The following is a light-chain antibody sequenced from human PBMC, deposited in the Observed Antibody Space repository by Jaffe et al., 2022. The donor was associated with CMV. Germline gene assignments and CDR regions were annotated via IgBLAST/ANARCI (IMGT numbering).Light chain of an antibody. Sequence: DIVLTQSPGTLSLSPGERATLSCRASQSVSSSYLAWYQQKPGQAPRLLIYGTSSRATGIPDRFSGSGSGTDFTLTISRLAPEDFAVYYCQQYGSSPVTFGQGTKLEIK. CDR2: GTS. CDR3: QQYGSSPVT. V-gene: IGKV3-20*01. CDR1: QSVSSSY. J-gene: IGKJ2*01.